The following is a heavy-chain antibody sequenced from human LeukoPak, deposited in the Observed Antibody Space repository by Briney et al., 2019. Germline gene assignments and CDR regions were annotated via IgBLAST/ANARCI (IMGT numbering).Heavy chain of an antibody. CDR3: ARENGHDYGDYGGLDY. CDR1: GYSFTSYW. CDR2: IYPGDSDT. D-gene: IGHD4-17*01. J-gene: IGHJ4*02. V-gene: IGHV5-51*01. Sequence: GESLKISCKGTGYSFTSYWIGWVRQMPGKGLEWMGIIYPGDSDTRYSPSFQGQVTISADKSISTAYLQWSSLKASDTAMYYCARENGHDYGDYGGLDYWGQGTLVTVSS.